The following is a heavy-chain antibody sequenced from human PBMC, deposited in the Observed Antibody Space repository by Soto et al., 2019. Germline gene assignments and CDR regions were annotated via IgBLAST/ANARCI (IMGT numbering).Heavy chain of an antibody. Sequence: GASRRRSWAASGFTFSRYGMSWVRQAPGKGLGWVSAISGSGGTTDYADSVKGRFTISRDNSKNTLYLQMNSLRAEDTAVYYCAKDQGYSSSWYAYYGMDVWGQGTTVTVSS. CDR3: AKDQGYSSSWYAYYGMDV. V-gene: IGHV3-23*01. D-gene: IGHD6-13*01. CDR2: ISGSGGTT. J-gene: IGHJ6*02. CDR1: GFTFSRYG.